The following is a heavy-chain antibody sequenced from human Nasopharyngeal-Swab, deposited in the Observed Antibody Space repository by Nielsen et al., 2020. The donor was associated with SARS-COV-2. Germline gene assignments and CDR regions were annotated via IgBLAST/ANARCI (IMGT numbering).Heavy chain of an antibody. D-gene: IGHD6-13*01. V-gene: IGHV4-34*01. CDR3: ARGGSSSWYYYYYGMDV. Sequence: GSLRLSCAVSGGSFSGYYWSWIRQPPGKGLEWIGEINHSGSTNYNPSLKSRVTISVDTSNNQFSLKLSSVTAADTAVYYCARGGSSSWYYYYYGMDVWGQGTTVTVSS. J-gene: IGHJ6*02. CDR1: GGSFSGYY. CDR2: INHSGST.